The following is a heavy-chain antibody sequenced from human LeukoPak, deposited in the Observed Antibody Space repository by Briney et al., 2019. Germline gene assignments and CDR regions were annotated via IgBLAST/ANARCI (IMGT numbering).Heavy chain of an antibody. CDR3: AKDMRGEGYPDY. CDR2: ISWNRSSI. V-gene: IGHV3-9*01. D-gene: IGHD2-15*01. Sequence: GGSLRLSCAASGFTFDYYAMHWGRQAPGKGLEWVSGISWNRSSIGYADSVKGRFTISRDNAKNSLYLQMNSLRAEDTALYYCAKDMRGEGYPDYWGQGTLVTVSS. J-gene: IGHJ4*02. CDR1: GFTFDYYA.